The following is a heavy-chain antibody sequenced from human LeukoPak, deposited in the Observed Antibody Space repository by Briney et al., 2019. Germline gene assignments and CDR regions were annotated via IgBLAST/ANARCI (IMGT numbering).Heavy chain of an antibody. CDR2: IIPIFGIA. D-gene: IGHD6-13*01. V-gene: IGHV1-69*04. CDR1: GGTFSSYA. J-gene: IGHJ2*01. CDR3: ARGTSSRETWYFDL. Sequence: SVKVSCKASGGTFSSYAISWVRQAPGQGLEWMGRIIPIFGIANYAQKFQGRVTITADKSTSTAYMELSSLRSEDTAVYYCARGTSSRETWYFDLWGRDTLVTVSS.